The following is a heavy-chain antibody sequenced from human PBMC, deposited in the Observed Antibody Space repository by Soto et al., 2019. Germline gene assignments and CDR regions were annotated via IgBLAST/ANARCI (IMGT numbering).Heavy chain of an antibody. D-gene: IGHD2-21*02. CDR2: INPKGGGT. CDR1: AYTFIDYY. J-gene: IGHJ4*02. CDR3: ARESVALTKDFDY. Sequence: GASVKVSCKASAYTFIDYYMHWVRQAPGQGPERMRCINPKGGGTKYAQKFQDWVTMTRDTSISTAYMELNRLRSDDTAVYYCARESVALTKDFDYWGQGTLVTVSS. V-gene: IGHV1-2*04.